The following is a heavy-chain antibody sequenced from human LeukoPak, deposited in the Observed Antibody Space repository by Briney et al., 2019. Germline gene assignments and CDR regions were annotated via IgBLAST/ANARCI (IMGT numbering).Heavy chain of an antibody. CDR3: ARSGSYYEADTFDI. D-gene: IGHD1-26*01. V-gene: IGHV1-18*01. Sequence: GASVKVSCKASGYTFTSYGISWVRQAPGQGREWMGWISGYNGNTNYAQKLQGRVTMTTDTSTSTAYMELRSLRSDDTAVYYCARSGSYYEADTFDIWGQGTMVTVSS. J-gene: IGHJ3*02. CDR2: ISGYNGNT. CDR1: GYTFTSYG.